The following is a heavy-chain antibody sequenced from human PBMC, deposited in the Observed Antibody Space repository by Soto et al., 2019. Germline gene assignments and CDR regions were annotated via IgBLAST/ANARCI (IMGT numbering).Heavy chain of an antibody. Sequence: GESLKISCNGSGYSFTSYWISWVRQMPGKGLEWMGRIDPSDSYTNYSPSFQGHVTISADKSISTAYLQWSSLKASDTAMYYCARQYGSGRLNIFYYYYGMDVWGQGTTVTVYS. D-gene: IGHD3-10*01. CDR1: GYSFTSYW. CDR3: ARQYGSGRLNIFYYYYGMDV. J-gene: IGHJ6*02. V-gene: IGHV5-10-1*01. CDR2: IDPSDSYT.